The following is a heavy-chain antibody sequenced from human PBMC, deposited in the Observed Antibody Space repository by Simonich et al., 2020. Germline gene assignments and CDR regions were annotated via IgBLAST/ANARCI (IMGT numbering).Heavy chain of an antibody. CDR1: GGSISSYY. J-gene: IGHJ4*02. CDR2: IYYSGGT. Sequence: QVQLQESGPGLVKPSETLSLTCTVSGGSISSYYWSWIRQPPGKGLEWIGYIYYSGGTNYTPPRKSRVTISVDTSKNQFSLKLSSVTAADTAVYYCARLPDYWGQGTLVTVSS. V-gene: IGHV4-59*08. CDR3: ARLPDY.